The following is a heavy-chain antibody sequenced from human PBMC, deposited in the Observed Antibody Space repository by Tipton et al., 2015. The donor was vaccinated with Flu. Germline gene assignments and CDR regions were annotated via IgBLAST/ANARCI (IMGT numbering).Heavy chain of an antibody. Sequence: QLVQSGAEVKKPGSSVKVSCKASGGTFSSYAISWVRQAPGQGLEWMGGIIPIFGTANYAQKFQGRVTITADKSTSTAYMELSSLRSEDTAVYYCAGEGYCSGGSCYSFDYWGQGTLVTVSS. CDR1: GGTFSSYA. CDR3: AGEGYCSGGSCYSFDY. CDR2: IIPIFGTA. J-gene: IGHJ4*02. D-gene: IGHD2-15*01. V-gene: IGHV1-69*06.